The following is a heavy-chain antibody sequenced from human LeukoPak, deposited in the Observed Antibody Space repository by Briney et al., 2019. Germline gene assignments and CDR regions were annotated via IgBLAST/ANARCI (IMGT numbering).Heavy chain of an antibody. J-gene: IGHJ4*02. CDR2: IKSKRYGGTI. Sequence: GGTLRLSCVGSGLTFRDAWMSWVRQAPGKGLEWVGHIKSKRYGGTIEYAAPVKGRFTISRDDSRNTLYLQMNSLKTEDTAVYYCTTRRQDGWWGQGTLVTVS. CDR1: GLTFRDAW. CDR3: TTRRQDGW. D-gene: IGHD2-15*01. V-gene: IGHV3-15*01.